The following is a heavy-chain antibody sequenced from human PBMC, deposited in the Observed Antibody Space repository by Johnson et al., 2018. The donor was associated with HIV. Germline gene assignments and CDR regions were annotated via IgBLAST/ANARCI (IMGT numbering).Heavy chain of an antibody. J-gene: IGHJ3*02. Sequence: EVQLVESGGGLVQPGGSLRLSCAASGFTFSSYAMSWVRQAPGKGLEWVSGISGSGGSTYYADSVKGRFTISRDNSQNTLYLQMNSLRAEDTAVYYCAKDPTTYYYDSSGYRTGGDAFDIWGQGTMVTVSS. CDR2: ISGSGGST. V-gene: IGHV3-23*04. D-gene: IGHD3-22*01. CDR1: GFTFSSYA. CDR3: AKDPTTYYYDSSGYRTGGDAFDI.